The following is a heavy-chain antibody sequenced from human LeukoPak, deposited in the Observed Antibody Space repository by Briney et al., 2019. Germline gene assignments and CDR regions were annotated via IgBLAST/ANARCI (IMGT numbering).Heavy chain of an antibody. Sequence: GGSLRLSCAASGFTFSDYYMEWIRQAPGKGLEWVSYISNTGSTIYYADSVKGRFTISRDNAKKSLYLQMNSLRAEDTAVYYCARGVSPHYTPPDYWGQGTLVTVSS. D-gene: IGHD2-15*01. J-gene: IGHJ4*02. CDR1: GFTFSDYY. V-gene: IGHV3-11*04. CDR2: ISNTGSTI. CDR3: ARGVSPHYTPPDY.